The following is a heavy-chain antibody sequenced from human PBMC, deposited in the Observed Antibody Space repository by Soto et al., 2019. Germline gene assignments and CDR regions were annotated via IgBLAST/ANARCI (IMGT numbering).Heavy chain of an antibody. CDR2: INHSGST. CDR3: ARGALGYCSSTSCSLGEFDY. CDR1: GGSFSGYY. Sequence: PSETLSLTCAVYGGSFSGYYWSWIRQPPGKGLEWIGEINHSGSTNYNPSLKSRVTISVDTSKNQFSLKLSSVTAADTAVYYCARGALGYCSSTSCSLGEFDYWGQGTLVTVSS. J-gene: IGHJ4*02. V-gene: IGHV4-34*01. D-gene: IGHD2-2*01.